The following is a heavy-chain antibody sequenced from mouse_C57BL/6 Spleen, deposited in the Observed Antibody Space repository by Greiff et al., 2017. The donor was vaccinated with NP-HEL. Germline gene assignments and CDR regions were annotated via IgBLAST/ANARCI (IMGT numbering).Heavy chain of an antibody. CDR1: GYAFSSSW. CDR2: IYPGDGDT. V-gene: IGHV1-82*01. J-gene: IGHJ1*03. D-gene: IGHD1-1*01. CDR3: ARWDTTVVATPYWYFDV. Sequence: QVQLQQSGPELVKPGASVKISCKASGYAFSSSWMNWVKQRPGKGLEWIGRIYPGDGDTNYNGKFKGKATLTADKSSSTAYMQLSSLTSEDSAVYFCARWDTTVVATPYWYFDVWGTGTTVTVSS.